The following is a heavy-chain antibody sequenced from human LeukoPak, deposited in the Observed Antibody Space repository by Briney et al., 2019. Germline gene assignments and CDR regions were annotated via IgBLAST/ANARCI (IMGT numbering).Heavy chain of an antibody. V-gene: IGHV4-39*01. CDR3: ARGGATMVRGTSYYYMDV. D-gene: IGHD3-10*01. CDR1: GGSISSSAYY. J-gene: IGHJ6*03. Sequence: SETLSLTCTVSGGSISSSAYYWGWIRQSPGKGLEWIGDVYYSGSTFYNPSLMSRVTISADTSMNQFSLKLSSVTAADTAVYYCARGGATMVRGTSYYYMDVWVKGTTVTVSS. CDR2: VYYSGST.